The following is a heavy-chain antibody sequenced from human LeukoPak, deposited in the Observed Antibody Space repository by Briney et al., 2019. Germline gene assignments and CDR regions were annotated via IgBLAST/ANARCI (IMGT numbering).Heavy chain of an antibody. CDR3: AREDRAAEAFDI. CDR2: INPNSGGT. Sequence: ASVKVSCKASGYTFTRYYMHWVRQAPGQGLEWMGWINPNSGGTNYAQKFQGWVTMTRDTSISTAYMELSRLRSDATAVYYCAREDRAAEAFDIWGQGTMVTVSS. CDR1: GYTFTRYY. D-gene: IGHD6-13*01. V-gene: IGHV1-2*04. J-gene: IGHJ3*02.